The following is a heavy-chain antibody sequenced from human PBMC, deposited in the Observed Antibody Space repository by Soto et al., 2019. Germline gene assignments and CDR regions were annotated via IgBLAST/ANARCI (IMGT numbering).Heavy chain of an antibody. Sequence: GESLKISCKTSGYTFTTYCVGWVRQSPREGLEWMGIIYPSASDTRYSPSFQVYVMFSVDKSLETAYPEWNSLKTLETAVYFCARRAGGIVLFDYWGQGTQVTVSS. J-gene: IGHJ4*02. CDR2: IYPSASDT. CDR3: ARRAGGIVLFDY. D-gene: IGHD1-26*01. CDR1: GYTFTTYC. V-gene: IGHV5-51*01.